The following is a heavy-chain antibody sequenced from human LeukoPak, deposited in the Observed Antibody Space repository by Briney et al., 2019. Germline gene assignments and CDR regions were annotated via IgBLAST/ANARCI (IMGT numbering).Heavy chain of an antibody. Sequence: QSGGSLRLSCAASGFTFSSYSMNWVRQAPGKGLEWVSYISSSSSTIYYADSVKGRFTISRDNAKNSLYLQMNSLRAEDTAVYYCARDQENSYSSCDYWGQGTLVTVSS. CDR1: GFTFSSYS. D-gene: IGHD6-19*01. V-gene: IGHV3-48*04. CDR3: ARDQENSYSSCDY. CDR2: ISSSSSTI. J-gene: IGHJ4*02.